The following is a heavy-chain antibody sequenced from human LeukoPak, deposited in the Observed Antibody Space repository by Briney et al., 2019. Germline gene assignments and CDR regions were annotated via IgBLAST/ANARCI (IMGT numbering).Heavy chain of an antibody. CDR3: AKLAAAGKGNWFDP. J-gene: IGHJ5*02. Sequence: GGSLRLSCAASGFTFSSYAMHWVRQAPGKGLEWVAVISYDGSNKYYADSVKGRFTISRDNSKNTLYLQMNSLRAEDTAVYYCAKLAAAGKGNWFDPWGQGTLVTVSS. D-gene: IGHD6-13*01. CDR2: ISYDGSNK. CDR1: GFTFSSYA. V-gene: IGHV3-30*18.